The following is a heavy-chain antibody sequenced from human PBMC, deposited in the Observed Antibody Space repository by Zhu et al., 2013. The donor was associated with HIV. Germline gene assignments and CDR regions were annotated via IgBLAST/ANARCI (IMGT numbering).Heavy chain of an antibody. CDR3: ATAGCSSTNCYPIAEYLHH. CDR1: GYAFTDFY. D-gene: IGHD2-2*01. CDR2: VNPNSGGT. J-gene: IGHJ1*01. Sequence: QVQLVQSGAEVKKPGASVKVSCETSGYAFTDFYIHWVRQAPGQGLEWMGWVNPNSGGTNCSQKFQGRVTLTRDTSITTAYMELSRLRSDDTAMYYCATAGCSSTNCYPIAEYLHHWGQGHPGHRLL. V-gene: IGHV1-2*02.